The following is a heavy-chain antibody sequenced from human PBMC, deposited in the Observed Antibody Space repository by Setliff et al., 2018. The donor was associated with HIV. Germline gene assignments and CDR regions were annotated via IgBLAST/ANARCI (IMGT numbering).Heavy chain of an antibody. J-gene: IGHJ4*02. CDR1: GGSIGSHY. CDR2: IYNSG. D-gene: IGHD6-19*01. CDR3: ARQGAVTGHSFDS. V-gene: IGHV4-59*11. Sequence: SETLSLTCSVSGGSIGSHYWSWIRQPPGKGLEWIGYIYNSGNYNPSLKSRVIMAVDTSKNEFSLKLSSVTAADTAVYYCARQGAVTGHSFDSWGQGALVTVSS.